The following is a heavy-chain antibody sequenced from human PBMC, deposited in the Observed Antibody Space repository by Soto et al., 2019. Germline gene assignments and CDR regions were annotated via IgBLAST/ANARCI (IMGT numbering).Heavy chain of an antibody. CDR1: GDSIRSYY. V-gene: IGHV4-59*01. J-gene: IGHJ6*02. D-gene: IGHD5-12*01. Sequence: QVQLQESCPGLVKPSETLSLTCTVSGDSIRSYYWTWIRQPPGKGLELIGYIYYSGSTRYNPSLNSRVTISVDMSKNQFSLKLSSVIAADTAVYYCARAYGGFDNGLDVWGQGTAVTVSS. CDR2: IYYSGST. CDR3: ARAYGGFDNGLDV.